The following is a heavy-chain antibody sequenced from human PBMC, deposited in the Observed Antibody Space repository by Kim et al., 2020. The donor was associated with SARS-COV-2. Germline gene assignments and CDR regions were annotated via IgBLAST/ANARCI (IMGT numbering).Heavy chain of an antibody. J-gene: IGHJ6*02. V-gene: IGHV2-70*11. CDR1: GFSLSTSGMC. CDR3: ARNEGVYYDFWSGPGGMDV. D-gene: IGHD3-3*01. CDR2: IDWDDDK. Sequence: SGPTLVNPTQTLTLTCTFSGFSLSTSGMCVSWIRQPPGKALEWLARIDWDDDKYYSTSLKTRLTISKDTSKNQVVLTMTNMDPVDTATYYCARNEGVYYDFWSGPGGMDVWGQGTTVTVSS.